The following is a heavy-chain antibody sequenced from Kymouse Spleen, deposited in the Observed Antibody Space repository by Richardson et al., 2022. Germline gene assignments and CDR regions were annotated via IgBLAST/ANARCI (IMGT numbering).Heavy chain of an antibody. CDR3: AKDIGGSSDYFDY. CDR1: GFTFDDYA. V-gene: IGHV3-9*01. D-gene: IGHD6-19*01. CDR2: ISWNSGSI. J-gene: IGHJ4*02. Sequence: EVQLVESGGGLVQPGRSLRLSCAASGFTFDDYAMHWVRQAPGKGLEWVSGISWNSGSIGYADSVKGRFTISRDNAKNSLYLQMNSLRAEDTALYYCAKDIGGSSDYFDYWGQGTLVTVSS.